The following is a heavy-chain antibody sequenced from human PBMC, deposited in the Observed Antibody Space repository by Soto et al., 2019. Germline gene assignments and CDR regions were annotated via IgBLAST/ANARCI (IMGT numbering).Heavy chain of an antibody. V-gene: IGHV3-23*01. J-gene: IGHJ4*02. Sequence: AGGSRRLSCAASGCAFSKYVMNWVRQAPGKGLEWVSSMSGSDGRTYYTDSVKGRFTISRDNSKSTLFLQMNNLTAEDTALYYCAKDPGFWGQGTLVTVSS. CDR3: AKDPGF. CDR2: MSGSDGRT. CDR1: GCAFSKYV.